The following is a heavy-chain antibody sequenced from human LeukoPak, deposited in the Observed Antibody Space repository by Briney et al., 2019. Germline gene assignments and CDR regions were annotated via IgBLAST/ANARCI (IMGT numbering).Heavy chain of an antibody. V-gene: IGHV4-39*01. J-gene: IGHJ5*02. Sequence: PSETLSLTCTVSGGSISSSSYYWGWIRQPPGKGLGWIGSIYYSGSTYYNPSLKSRVTISVDTSKNQFSLKLSSVTAADTAVYYCATTIFGVLDPWGQGTLVTVSS. CDR1: GGSISSSSYY. CDR2: IYYSGST. CDR3: ATTIFGVLDP. D-gene: IGHD3-3*01.